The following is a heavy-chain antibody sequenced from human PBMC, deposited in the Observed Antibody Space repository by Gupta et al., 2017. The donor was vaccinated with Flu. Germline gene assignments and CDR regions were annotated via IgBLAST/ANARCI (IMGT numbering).Heavy chain of an antibody. Sequence: WVSAISGSGGSTYYADSVKGRFTISRDNSKNTLYLQMNSLRAEDTAVYYCAKGLYCSSTSCYVWPGANWFDPWGQGTLVTVSS. V-gene: IGHV3-23*01. J-gene: IGHJ5*02. CDR2: ISGSGGST. CDR3: AKGLYCSSTSCYVWPGANWFDP. D-gene: IGHD2-2*01.